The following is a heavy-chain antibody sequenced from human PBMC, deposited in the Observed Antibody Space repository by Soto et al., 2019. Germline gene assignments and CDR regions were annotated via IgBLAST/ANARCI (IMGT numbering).Heavy chain of an antibody. D-gene: IGHD5-12*01. J-gene: IGHJ3*02. Sequence: QGHLLQSGDEVKTPGASVRVSCRASGYPFTSYGISWVRQAPGQGLEWVAWVSAYNGNRDKAQKFQGRVTMTLDTSTDTAHMELGDLTSADTGVYYCARGRIVASIHDAFEIWGQGTKVTVSS. V-gene: IGHV1-18*01. CDR1: GYPFTSYG. CDR3: ARGRIVASIHDAFEI. CDR2: VSAYNGNR.